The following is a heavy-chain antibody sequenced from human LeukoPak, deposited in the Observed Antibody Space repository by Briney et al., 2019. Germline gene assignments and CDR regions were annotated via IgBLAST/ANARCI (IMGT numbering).Heavy chain of an antibody. CDR1: GFTFSSYS. V-gene: IGHV3-21*01. D-gene: IGHD6-13*01. Sequence: PGGSLRLSCAASGFTFSSYSMNWVRQAPGKGLEWVSSISSSSSYIYYADSAKGRFTISRDNSKNTLYLQMNSLRAEDTAVYYCANAEAAGYLDYWGQGTLVTVSS. J-gene: IGHJ4*02. CDR2: ISSSSSYI. CDR3: ANAEAAGYLDY.